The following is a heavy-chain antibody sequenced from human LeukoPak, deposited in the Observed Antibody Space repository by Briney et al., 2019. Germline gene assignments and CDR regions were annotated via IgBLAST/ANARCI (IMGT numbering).Heavy chain of an antibody. CDR2: IYYSGST. CDR3: ARVVFSGTDVVVVTAHFDC. CDR1: GGSISSYY. D-gene: IGHD2-21*02. J-gene: IGHJ4*02. V-gene: IGHV4-59*12. Sequence: SETLSLTCTVSGGSISSYYWSWIRQPPGKGLEWIGYIYYSGSTNYNPSLKSRVTISVDTSKNQFSLKLTSVTAADTAVYYCARVVFSGTDVVVVTAHFDCWGQGTRVTVSS.